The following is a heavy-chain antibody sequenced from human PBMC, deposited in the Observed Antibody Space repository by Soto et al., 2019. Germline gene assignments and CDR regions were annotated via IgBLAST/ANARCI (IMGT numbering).Heavy chain of an antibody. V-gene: IGHV3-48*02. D-gene: IGHD3-22*01. CDR2: ISSSSSTI. J-gene: IGHJ6*02. CDR3: ARDGYYDSSGLQGYYYGMDV. Sequence: GGPRGHSRPAAESTFSSCRPNWFSQAPGKGLERFSYISSSSSTIYYADSVKGRFTISRDNAKNSLYLQMNSLRDEDTAVYYCARDGYYDSSGLQGYYYGMDVWGQGTTVTVPS. CDR1: ESTFSSCR.